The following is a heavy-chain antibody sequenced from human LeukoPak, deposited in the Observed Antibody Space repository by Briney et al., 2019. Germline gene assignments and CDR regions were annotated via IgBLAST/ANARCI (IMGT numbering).Heavy chain of an antibody. J-gene: IGHJ4*02. CDR1: GGSISSYY. Sequence: PSETLSLTCTVSGGSISSYYWSWIRQPAGKGLEWIGRIYTSGSTNYNPSLKSRVTMSVDTSKNQFSLKLSSVTAADTAAYYCARAGDYYDSSGHGEFDYWGQGTLVTVSS. V-gene: IGHV4-4*07. CDR3: ARAGDYYDSSGHGEFDY. D-gene: IGHD3-22*01. CDR2: IYTSGST.